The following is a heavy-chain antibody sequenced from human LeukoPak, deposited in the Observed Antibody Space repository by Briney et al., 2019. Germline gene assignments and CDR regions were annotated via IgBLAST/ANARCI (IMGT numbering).Heavy chain of an antibody. Sequence: GASVKVSCKASGYTFTGYYMHWVRQAPGQGLEWMGWINPNSGGTNYAQKFQGRVTMTRDTSISTAYMELSRLRSEDTAVYYCARTRGDYAGWFDPWGQGTLVTVSS. V-gene: IGHV1-2*02. J-gene: IGHJ5*02. D-gene: IGHD4-17*01. CDR2: INPNSGGT. CDR3: ARTRGDYAGWFDP. CDR1: GYTFTGYY.